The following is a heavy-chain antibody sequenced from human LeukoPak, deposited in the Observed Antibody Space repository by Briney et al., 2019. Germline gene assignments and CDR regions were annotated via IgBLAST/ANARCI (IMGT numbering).Heavy chain of an antibody. V-gene: IGHV3-48*03. CDR2: ISSSGSTI. CDR3: ARDRGVGASGAFDI. CDR1: GFTFSSYE. D-gene: IGHD1-26*01. J-gene: IGHJ3*02. Sequence: GGSLRLSCAASGFTFSSYEMNWVRQAPGKGLEWVSYISSSGSTIYYADSEKGRFTISRDNAKNSLYLQMNSLRAEDTAVYYCARDRGVGASGAFDIWGQGTMVTVSS.